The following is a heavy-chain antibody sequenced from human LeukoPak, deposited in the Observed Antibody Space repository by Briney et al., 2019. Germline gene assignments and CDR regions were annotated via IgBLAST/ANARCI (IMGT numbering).Heavy chain of an antibody. D-gene: IGHD3-22*01. V-gene: IGHV3-30*02. CDR3: ARDPYDSSGYFPPYYFDY. CDR1: GFTFRSYA. J-gene: IGHJ4*02. CDR2: IRYDGSKT. Sequence: GGSLRLSCAASGFTFRSYAMHWVRQAPGRRLEWVAFIRYDGSKTNYGASVKGRFTISRDNAKNSLYLQMNSLRAEDTAVYYCARDPYDSSGYFPPYYFDYWGQGTLVTVSS.